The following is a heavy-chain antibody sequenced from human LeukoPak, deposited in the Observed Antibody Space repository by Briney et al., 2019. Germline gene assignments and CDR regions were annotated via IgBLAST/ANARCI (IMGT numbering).Heavy chain of an antibody. D-gene: IGHD6-19*01. CDR1: GFTFSNYW. J-gene: IGHJ4*02. CDR3: VRDIAVAGKDY. CDR2: IKYDGSEK. V-gene: IGHV3-7*04. Sequence: PGGSLRLSCAASGFTFSNYWMSWVRQAPGKGLEWVANIKYDGSEKHYVHSVKGRFTISRDDAKNSVFLQMNSLRAEDTAVYYCVRDIAVAGKDYWGQGTLVTVSS.